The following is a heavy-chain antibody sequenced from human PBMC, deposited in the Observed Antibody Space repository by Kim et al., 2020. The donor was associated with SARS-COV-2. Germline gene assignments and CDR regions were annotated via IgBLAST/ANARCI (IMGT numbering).Heavy chain of an antibody. CDR3: ARGGEYSYGYGLNS. V-gene: IGHV4-4*02. J-gene: IGHJ5*02. D-gene: IGHD5-18*01. Sequence: YNPSLKSRVTISVDKPKNQFSLKLRSVTAADTAVYYCARGGEYSYGYGLNSWGQGTLVTVSS.